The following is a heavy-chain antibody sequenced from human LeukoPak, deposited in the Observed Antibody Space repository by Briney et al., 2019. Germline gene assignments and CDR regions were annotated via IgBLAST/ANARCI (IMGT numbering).Heavy chain of an antibody. V-gene: IGHV3-7*01. Sequence: GGSLRLSCAASGSTFSSYWMSWVRQAPGKGLEWVANIKQDGSEKYYVDSVKGRFTISRDNAKNSLYLQMNSLRAEDTAVYYCARDLYCGGDCPWGQGTPVTVSS. CDR3: ARDLYCGGDCP. CDR1: GSTFSSYW. D-gene: IGHD2-21*02. J-gene: IGHJ5*02. CDR2: IKQDGSEK.